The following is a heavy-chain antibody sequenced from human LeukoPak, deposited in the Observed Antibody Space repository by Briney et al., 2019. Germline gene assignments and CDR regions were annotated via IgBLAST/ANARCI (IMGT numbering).Heavy chain of an antibody. V-gene: IGHV1-69*05. CDR1: GGTFSSYA. D-gene: IGHD2-2*01. J-gene: IGHJ1*01. Sequence: GASVKVSCKASGGTFSSYAISWVRQAPGQGLEWMGGIIPIFGTANYAQKFQGRVTMTRDTSTSTVYMELSSLRSEDTAVYYCARDDHCSSTSCATPYFQHWGQGTLVTVSS. CDR3: ARDDHCSSTSCATPYFQH. CDR2: IIPIFGTA.